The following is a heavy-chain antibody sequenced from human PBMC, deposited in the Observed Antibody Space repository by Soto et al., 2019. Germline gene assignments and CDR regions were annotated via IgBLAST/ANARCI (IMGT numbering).Heavy chain of an antibody. V-gene: IGHV1-8*01. J-gene: IGHJ4*02. D-gene: IGHD6-13*01. CDR2: MNPNSDNT. CDR3: AREAAAGLVY. Sequence: QVQLVQSGAEVKKPGASVKVSCKASGYSFTSYDINWVRQATGQGLEWMGWMNPNSDNTAYAQKFQGRVTMTRNTSISTVYMELSRLRSEDTAVYYCAREAAAGLVYWGQGTLVTVSS. CDR1: GYSFTSYD.